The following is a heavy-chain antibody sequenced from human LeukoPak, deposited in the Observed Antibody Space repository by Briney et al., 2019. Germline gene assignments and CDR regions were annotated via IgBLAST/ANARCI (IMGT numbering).Heavy chain of an antibody. V-gene: IGHV4-59*08. J-gene: IGHJ4*02. CDR3: ARAPGGRRFDY. Sequence: SETLSPTCTVSGGSISSYYWSWIRQPPGKELEWIGYIYYSGSTNYNPSLKSRVTISVDTSKNQFSLKLSSVTAADTAVYYCARAPGGRRFDYWGQGTLVTVSS. CDR2: IYYSGST. CDR1: GGSISSYY. D-gene: IGHD1-14*01.